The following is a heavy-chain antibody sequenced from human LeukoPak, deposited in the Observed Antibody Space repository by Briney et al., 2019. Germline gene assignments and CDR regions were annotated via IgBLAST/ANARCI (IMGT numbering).Heavy chain of an antibody. CDR3: ARGPIFGVVNY. CDR2: IYYSGST. J-gene: IGHJ4*02. Sequence: PSETLSLTCTVSGGSISSSSYYWGWIRQPPGKGLEWIGSIYYSGSTYYNPSLKSRVTISVDTSKNQFSLKLSSVTAADTAVYYCARGPIFGVVNYWGQGTLVTVSS. D-gene: IGHD3-3*01. CDR1: GGSISSSSYY. V-gene: IGHV4-39*01.